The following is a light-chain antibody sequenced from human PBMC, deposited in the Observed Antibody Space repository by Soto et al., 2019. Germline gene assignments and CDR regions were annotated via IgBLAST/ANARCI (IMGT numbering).Light chain of an antibody. J-gene: IGKJ4*01. V-gene: IGKV1-5*01. CDR1: QTITNW. CDR3: QQYNDWPPIT. CDR2: DAS. Sequence: DIQMTQSPSILSASVGDRVTITCRSSQTITNWLAWYQQKPGKAPRLLIYDASSLESWVPSRFSGSGSGTEFTLTINSLQPEDSAVYFCQQYNDWPPITFGGGTKVDIK.